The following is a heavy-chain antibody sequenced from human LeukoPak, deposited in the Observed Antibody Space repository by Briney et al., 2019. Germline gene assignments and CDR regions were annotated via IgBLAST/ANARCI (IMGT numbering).Heavy chain of an antibody. Sequence: SETLSLTCTLSGGSISSGDYYWNWIRQPPGKGLEWIGYIYYSGRTYYHSSLKSRVTMSIDTSKNQFSLKLSSVIAADTAVYSCARGLAAMNWFDPWGQGTLVTVSS. J-gene: IGHJ5*02. D-gene: IGHD2-2*01. V-gene: IGHV4-30-4*08. CDR2: IYYSGRT. CDR1: GGSISSGDYY. CDR3: ARGLAAMNWFDP.